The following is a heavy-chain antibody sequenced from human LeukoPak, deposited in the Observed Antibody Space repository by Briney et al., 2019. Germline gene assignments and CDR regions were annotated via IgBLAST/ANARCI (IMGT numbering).Heavy chain of an antibody. J-gene: IGHJ4*02. V-gene: IGHV1-46*01. Sequence: ASVKVSSKASGYTFTSYYMHWVRQAPGQGLEWMGIINPSGGSTSYAQKFQGRVTMTRDTSTSTVYMELSSLRSEDTAVYYCARVSRHIVVVTATEHFDYWGQGTLVTVSS. CDR1: GYTFTSYY. CDR2: INPSGGST. CDR3: ARVSRHIVVVTATEHFDY. D-gene: IGHD2-21*02.